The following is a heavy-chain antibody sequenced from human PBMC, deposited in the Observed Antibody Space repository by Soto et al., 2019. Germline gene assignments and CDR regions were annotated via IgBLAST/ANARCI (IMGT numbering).Heavy chain of an antibody. CDR3: ARHSYDFWSGYSPNYYFDY. CDR1: GGSISSYY. D-gene: IGHD3-3*01. CDR2: IYYSGST. J-gene: IGHJ4*02. Sequence: PSETLSLTCTVSGGSISSYYWSWIRQPPGKGLEWIGYIYYSGSTNYNPSLKSRVTISVDTSKNQFSLKLSSVTAADTAVYYCARHSYDFWSGYSPNYYFDYWGQGTLVTVSS. V-gene: IGHV4-59*08.